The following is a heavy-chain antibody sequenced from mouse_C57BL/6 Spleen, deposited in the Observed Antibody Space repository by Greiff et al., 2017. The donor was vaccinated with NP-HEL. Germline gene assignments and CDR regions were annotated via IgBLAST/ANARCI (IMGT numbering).Heavy chain of an antibody. CDR3: AREGIFDY. CDR1: GYPFSSSW. J-gene: IGHJ2*01. Sequence: QVQLKQSGPELVKPGASVKFSCKASGYPFSSSWMNWVKQRPGKGLEWIGRIYPGDGDTNYNGKFKGKATLTADKSSSTAYMQLSSLTSEDSAVYFCAREGIFDYWGQGTTLTVSS. V-gene: IGHV1-82*01. CDR2: IYPGDGDT.